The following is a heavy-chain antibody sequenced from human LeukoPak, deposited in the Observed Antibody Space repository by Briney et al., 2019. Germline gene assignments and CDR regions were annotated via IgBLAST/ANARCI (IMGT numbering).Heavy chain of an antibody. CDR2: IYRGGST. J-gene: IGHJ3*02. CDR3: ARVSVLLWFGEYAEAFDI. D-gene: IGHD3-10*01. V-gene: IGHV3-66*01. CDR1: GFTVSSNY. Sequence: GGSLRLSCAASGFTVSSNYMSWVRQAPGKGLEWVSVIYRGGSTYYADSAKGRFTISRDNSKNTLYLQMNSLRAEDTAVYYCARVSVLLWFGEYAEAFDIWGQGTMVTVSS.